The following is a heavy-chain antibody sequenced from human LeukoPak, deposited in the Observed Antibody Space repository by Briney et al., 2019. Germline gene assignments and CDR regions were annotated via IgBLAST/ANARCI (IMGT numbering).Heavy chain of an antibody. CDR1: GFTFSKFP. J-gene: IGHJ3*02. CDR2: ISASGDVT. CDR3: ARSYDSSGFAFDI. V-gene: IGHV3-23*01. Sequence: GGSLRLSCAASGFTFSKFPMGWVRQAPGRGLEWVSAISASGDVTFYADSLRGRFTISRDNSKSTLYLQMNGLRAEDTAVYYCARSYDSSGFAFDIWGQGTMVTVSS. D-gene: IGHD3-22*01.